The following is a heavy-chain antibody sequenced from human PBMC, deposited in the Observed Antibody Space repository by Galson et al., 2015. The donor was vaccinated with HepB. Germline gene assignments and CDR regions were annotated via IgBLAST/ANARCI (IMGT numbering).Heavy chain of an antibody. D-gene: IGHD3-22*01. Sequence: SVKVSCKASGYTFSSYGISWVQQAPGQGPEWMGWISGYSGDTNYAQNFQGRVTMTTDPSTSTAYMEPRSLRSDDTAVYYCATDSSGYYYFDYWGQGTLVIVSS. CDR1: GYTFSSYG. J-gene: IGHJ4*02. CDR3: ATDSSGYYYFDY. V-gene: IGHV1-18*01. CDR2: ISGYSGDT.